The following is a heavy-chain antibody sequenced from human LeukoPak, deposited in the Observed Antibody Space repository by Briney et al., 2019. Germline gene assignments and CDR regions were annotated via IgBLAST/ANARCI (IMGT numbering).Heavy chain of an antibody. CDR3: ASAGMEVATNMGGGYYFDN. D-gene: IGHD5-24*01. CDR2: INPYSGGT. J-gene: IGHJ4*02. CDR1: GYTFTDYY. V-gene: IGHV1-2*02. Sequence: ASVKVSCKASGYTFTDYYIHWVRQAPGQGLEWMGWINPYSGGTNYAQKFQGRVTMTRDTSVSTAYIELSRLKSDDTAVFYCASAGMEVATNMGGGYYFDNWGQGTLVTGSS.